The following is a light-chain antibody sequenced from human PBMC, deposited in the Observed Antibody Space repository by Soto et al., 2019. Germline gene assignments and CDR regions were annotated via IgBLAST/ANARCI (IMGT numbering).Light chain of an antibody. J-gene: IGKJ3*01. CDR2: DAS. CDR1: QSISSW. CDR3: QQYNSYSRGT. Sequence: DIQMTQSPSTLSASVGDRVTITCRASQSISSWLAWYQQKPGKTPRLLIYDASTLESGVPSRFSGSGSGPEFTLTLSSLQPDYFATYYCQQYNSYSRGTFGPGTKVDIK. V-gene: IGKV1-5*01.